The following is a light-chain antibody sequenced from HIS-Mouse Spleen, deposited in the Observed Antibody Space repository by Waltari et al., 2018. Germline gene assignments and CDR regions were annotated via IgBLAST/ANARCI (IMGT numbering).Light chain of an antibody. CDR1: SSNNVSNS. V-gene: IGLV1-47*01. CDR2: RNN. J-gene: IGLJ3*02. Sequence: QSVLTQPPSASGTPGQRGTISCSGRSSNNVSNSVYWYQQLPGTAPKLLIYRNNQRPSGVPDRFSGSKSGTSASLAISGLRSEDEADYYCAAWDDSLSGPVFGGGTKLTVL. CDR3: AAWDDSLSGPV.